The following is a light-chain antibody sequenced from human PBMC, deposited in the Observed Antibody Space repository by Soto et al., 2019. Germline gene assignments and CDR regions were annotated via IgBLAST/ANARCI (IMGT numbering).Light chain of an antibody. CDR1: QSVSSSY. CDR3: QQRSNWAT. CDR2: DAS. V-gene: IGKV3D-20*02. J-gene: IGKJ3*01. Sequence: EIVLTQSPGTLSLSPGERATLSCRASQSVSSSYLAWYQQKPGQALRLLIYDASSRATGIPDRFSGSGSGTAFTLTISRLEPEDFAVYYCQQRSNWATFGPGTKVDIK.